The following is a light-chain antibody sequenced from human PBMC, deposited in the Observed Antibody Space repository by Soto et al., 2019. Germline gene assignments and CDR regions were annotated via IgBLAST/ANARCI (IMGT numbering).Light chain of an antibody. CDR2: STN. V-gene: IGLV8-61*01. CDR1: SGSVSTSYY. J-gene: IGLJ3*02. CDR3: VLYMGSGIWV. Sequence: QTVVTQEPSLSVSPGRTVTLTCGLRSGSVSTSYYPSWYQQTPGQAPRTLIYSTNTRSSGVPDRFSGSILGNKAALTITGAQADDESDYYCVLYMGSGIWVFGGGTQLTVL.